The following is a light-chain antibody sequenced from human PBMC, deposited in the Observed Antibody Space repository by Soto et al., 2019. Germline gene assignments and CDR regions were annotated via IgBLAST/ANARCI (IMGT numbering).Light chain of an antibody. CDR3: HQRSNWPPDT. CDR2: GAS. J-gene: IGKJ5*01. CDR1: QSISSSY. Sequence: IVLTQSPGPLSLSPGESATLSCRSSQSISSSYLAWYQQQPGQAPRLLIYGASNRATAIPDRFSGSGSGTDFTLTISSLEPEDFAVYYCHQRSNWPPDTFGQGTRLEIK. V-gene: IGKV3D-20*02.